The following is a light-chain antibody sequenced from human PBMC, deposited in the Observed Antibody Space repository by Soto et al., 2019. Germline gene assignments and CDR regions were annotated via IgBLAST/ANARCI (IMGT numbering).Light chain of an antibody. V-gene: IGKV3D-15*01. Sequence: IVLTQSPATLSLSPGERATLSCRASQSLSSNFLAWYQQKPGQPPRLLIYDSSTRATGFPDRFSGSGSGTEFALTISSLQSEDFAVYYCQQFHNWPWTFGQGTKVDIK. CDR2: DSS. J-gene: IGKJ1*01. CDR1: QSLSSN. CDR3: QQFHNWPWT.